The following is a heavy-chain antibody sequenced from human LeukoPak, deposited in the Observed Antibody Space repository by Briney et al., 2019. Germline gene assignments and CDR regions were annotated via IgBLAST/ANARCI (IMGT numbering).Heavy chain of an antibody. CDR1: GGSISSYY. Sequence: PPETLSLTCTVPGGSISSYYWSWIRHPPGKGLEWSGHIYYSGRTNYNPSLKSRVTISVDTSKNQFSLKLSSVTAADTAVYYCARDTGSSSWYQEHWFDPWGQGTLVTVSS. J-gene: IGHJ5*02. CDR2: IYYSGRT. CDR3: ARDTGSSSWYQEHWFDP. V-gene: IGHV4-59*01. D-gene: IGHD6-13*01.